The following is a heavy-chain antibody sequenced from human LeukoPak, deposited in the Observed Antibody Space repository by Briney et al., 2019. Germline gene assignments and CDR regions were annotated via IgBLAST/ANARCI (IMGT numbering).Heavy chain of an antibody. CDR1: GFTFSSYA. V-gene: IGHV3-23*01. Sequence: PGGSLRLSCAASGFTFSSYAMSWVRQAPGKGLEWVSVISGSGDNTYYADSVKGQFTTSRDNSKNMLYLQMNSLRAEDTAVYYCAKWKYSNSGIDDYWGQGTLVTVSS. J-gene: IGHJ4*02. CDR3: AKWKYSNSGIDDY. CDR2: ISGSGDNT. D-gene: IGHD6-6*01.